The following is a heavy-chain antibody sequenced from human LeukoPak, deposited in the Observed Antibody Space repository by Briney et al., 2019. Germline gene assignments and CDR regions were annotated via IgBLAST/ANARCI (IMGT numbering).Heavy chain of an antibody. V-gene: IGHV3-30-3*01. J-gene: IGHJ4*02. CDR3: ARDFDQSSRY. CDR1: GFTFSSYA. Sequence: QPGGSLRLSWAASGFTFSSYAMHWVRQAPGKGLEWVAFISYNGNNKYYADPVQGRFTISRDNSKNTLYLQMSGLRAEDTAVYYCARDFDQSSRYWGQGTLVSVSS. CDR2: ISYNGNNK. D-gene: IGHD3-9*01.